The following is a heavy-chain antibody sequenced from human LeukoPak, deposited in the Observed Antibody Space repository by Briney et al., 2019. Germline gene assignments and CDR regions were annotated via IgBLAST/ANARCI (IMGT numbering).Heavy chain of an antibody. CDR1: GFTFSSYS. CDR2: ISSSSSSYI. J-gene: IGHJ4*02. CDR3: AREGIQHGDYARPFDY. Sequence: GGSLRLSCAASGFTFSSYSMNWVRQAPGKGLEWVSSISSSSSSYIYYADSVKGRFTISRDNAKNSLYLQMNSLRAEDTAVYYCAREGIQHGDYARPFDYWGQGTLVTVSS. D-gene: IGHD4-17*01. V-gene: IGHV3-21*01.